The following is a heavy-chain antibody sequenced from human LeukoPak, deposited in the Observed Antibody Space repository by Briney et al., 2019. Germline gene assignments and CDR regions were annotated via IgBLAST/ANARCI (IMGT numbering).Heavy chain of an antibody. CDR3: ARRRYYYDSSGYLGY. D-gene: IGHD3-22*01. V-gene: IGHV1-2*06. CDR2: INPNSGGT. CDR1: GYTFTGYY. Sequence: ASVKVSCKASGYTFTGYYMHWVRQAPGQGREWMGRINPNSGGTNYAQKFQGRVTMTRDTSISTAYMELSRLRSDDTAVYYCARRRYYYDSSGYLGYWGQGTLVTVSS. J-gene: IGHJ4*02.